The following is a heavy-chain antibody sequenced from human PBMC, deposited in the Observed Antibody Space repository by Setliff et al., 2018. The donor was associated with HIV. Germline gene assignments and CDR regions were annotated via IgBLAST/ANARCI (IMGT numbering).Heavy chain of an antibody. CDR1: GGSMKISNYY. Sequence: ETLSLTCAVSGGSMKISNYYWAWIRQPPGKGLEWIGSVYYGGDTYYNPSLKSRVTISVDTSKNQFSLKLSSVTAADTAVYYCARPHSTIYYYVAFDIWGQGTMVTVSS. CDR2: VYYGGDT. CDR3: ARPHSTIYYYVAFDI. D-gene: IGHD3-22*01. V-gene: IGHV4-39*01. J-gene: IGHJ3*02.